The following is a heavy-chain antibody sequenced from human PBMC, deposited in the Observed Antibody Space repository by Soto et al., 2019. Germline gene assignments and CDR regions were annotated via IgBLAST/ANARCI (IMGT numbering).Heavy chain of an antibody. CDR3: ARGISLILEVQRDAPDQYYFDS. V-gene: IGHV4-34*01. CDR2: VKHIGST. CDR1: GGSFRFYF. D-gene: IGHD2-21*01. Sequence: SEALSLTCAVSGGSFRFYFWVWIRQSPVKGLDSLGEVKHIGSTNSNPSLKSRDAVSVDTSKNQISLNLRSVTAADTAVYYCARGISLILEVQRDAPDQYYFDSWGQGTLVTGSS. J-gene: IGHJ4*02.